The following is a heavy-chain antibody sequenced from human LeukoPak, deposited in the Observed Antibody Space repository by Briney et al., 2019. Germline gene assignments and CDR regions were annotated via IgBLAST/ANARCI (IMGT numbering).Heavy chain of an antibody. D-gene: IGHD3-10*01. V-gene: IGHV4-59*01. J-gene: IGHJ4*02. CDR1: DGSNSSYY. Sequence: PSETLSLTCTVSDGSNSSYYWSWIRQPPGKGLEWIGYIYYSGRTNYNPSLKSRVTISVDTSKKQFSLKLSSVTAADTAVYYCARVSYYGSGSYYVDQYYFDYWGQGTLVTVSS. CDR3: ARVSYYGSGSYYVDQYYFDY. CDR2: IYYSGRT.